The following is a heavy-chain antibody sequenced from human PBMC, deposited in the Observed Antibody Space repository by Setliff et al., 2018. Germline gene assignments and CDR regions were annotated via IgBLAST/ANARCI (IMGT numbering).Heavy chain of an antibody. J-gene: IGHJ6*03. Sequence: SVKVSCKASGGTFSSYAISWVRQAPGQGLEWMGKIIPIFGTANYAQKFQGRVTIIADKSTSTAYMELGSLRSEDTAVYYCARGWGVITIFGMDYYMDVWGKGTTVTVSS. CDR3: ARGWGVITIFGMDYYMDV. CDR2: IIPIFGTA. V-gene: IGHV1-69*06. CDR1: GGTFSSYA. D-gene: IGHD3-3*01.